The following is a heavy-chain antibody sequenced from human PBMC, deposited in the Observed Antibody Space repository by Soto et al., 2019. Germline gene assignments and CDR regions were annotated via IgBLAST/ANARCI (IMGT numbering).Heavy chain of an antibody. D-gene: IGHD4-17*01. Sequence: EAQLVASGGGLVQPGVSLRLSCVGSGFSLSDHYMDWVRQAAGNGLEWLGIIRNEPYGYTTNYAAAVKGRFTISRDDSKTSLFIQMHSLTAAAAAIYYCANVTSHRDYVPWGQGTVLSVSS. V-gene: IGHV3-72*01. CDR3: ANVTSHRDYVP. CDR2: IRNEPYGYTT. CDR1: GFSLSDHY. J-gene: IGHJ4*02.